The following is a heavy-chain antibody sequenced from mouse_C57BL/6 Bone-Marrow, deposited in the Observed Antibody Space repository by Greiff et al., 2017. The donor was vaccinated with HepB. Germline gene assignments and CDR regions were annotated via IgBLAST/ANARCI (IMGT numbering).Heavy chain of an antibody. J-gene: IGHJ2*01. D-gene: IGHD3-2*02. V-gene: IGHV1-61*01. Sequence: VQLQQPGAELVRPGSSVKLSCKASGYTFTSYWMDWVKQRPGQGLEWIGNIYPSDSETHYNQKFKDKATLTVDKSSSTAYMQLSSLTSADSAFYYCARSETAHAPFDYWGQGTTLTVSS. CDR2: IYPSDSET. CDR3: ARSETAHAPFDY. CDR1: GYTFTSYW.